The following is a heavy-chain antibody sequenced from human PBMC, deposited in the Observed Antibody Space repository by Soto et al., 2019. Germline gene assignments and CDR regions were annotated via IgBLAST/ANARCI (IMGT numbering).Heavy chain of an antibody. CDR1: GGSISNYF. CDR2: IYYSGST. D-gene: IGHD2-15*01. CDR3: VRLLGYCSGGRCYSGAPGADY. J-gene: IGHJ4*02. Sequence: PSETLSLTCTVSGGSISNYFWSWIRQPPGKGLEWIGYIYYSGSTNYNPSLKSRVTISVDTSKNQFSLKLSSVTAADTAVYYCVRLLGYCSGGRCYSGAPGADYWGQGTLVTVSS. V-gene: IGHV4-59*01.